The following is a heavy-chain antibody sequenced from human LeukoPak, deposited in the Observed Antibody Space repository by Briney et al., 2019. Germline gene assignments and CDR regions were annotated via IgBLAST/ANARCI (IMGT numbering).Heavy chain of an antibody. CDR1: GFSFSTYD. J-gene: IGHJ4*02. CDR2: IRYDGSNK. V-gene: IGHV3-30*02. CDR3: ARFGDYGEY. D-gene: IGHD3-10*01. Sequence: TGGSLRLSCAASGFSFSTYDMHWVRQAPGKGLEWVAFIRYDGSNKYYAGSVRGRFTISRDNPQNTLYLQMNSLRAEDSALYYCARFGDYGEYWGQGTLVTVSS.